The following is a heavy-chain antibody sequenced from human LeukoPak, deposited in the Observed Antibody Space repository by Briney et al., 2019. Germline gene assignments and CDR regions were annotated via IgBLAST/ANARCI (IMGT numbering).Heavy chain of an antibody. Sequence: SVKVSCKASGGTFSSYAISWVRQAPGQGLEWMGRIIPILGIANYAQKFQGRVTITADKSTSTAYMELSSLRSEDTAVYYCARDNYDSSGYYYYWFDPWGQGTLVTVSS. D-gene: IGHD3-22*01. V-gene: IGHV1-69*04. J-gene: IGHJ5*02. CDR2: IIPILGIA. CDR1: GGTFSSYA. CDR3: ARDNYDSSGYYYYWFDP.